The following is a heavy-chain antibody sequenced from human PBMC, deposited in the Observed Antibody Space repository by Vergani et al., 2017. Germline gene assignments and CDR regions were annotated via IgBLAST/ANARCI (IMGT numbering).Heavy chain of an antibody. CDR1: GFTFSSYA. CDR3: AKDIVATIWGYFDL. CDR2: ISGSGGST. V-gene: IGHV3-23*01. J-gene: IGHJ2*01. Sequence: EVQLLESGGGLVQPGGSLRLSCAASGFTFSSYAMNWVRQAPGKGLEWVSAISGSGGSTSYTDSVKGRFTISRDNSKNTLYLQMNSLRAEDTAIYYCAKDIVATIWGYFDLWGRGTLVTVSS. D-gene: IGHD5-12*01.